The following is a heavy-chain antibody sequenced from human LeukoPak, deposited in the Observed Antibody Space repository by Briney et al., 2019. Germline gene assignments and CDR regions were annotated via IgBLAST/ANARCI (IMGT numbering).Heavy chain of an antibody. CDR2: ISGTAAST. D-gene: IGHD3-9*01. Sequence: GGSLRVSCAASGFTFSAYALSWVRQAPGKGLEWVSAISGTAASTYYADSVKGRFTISRDNSKSTLYLQMNSLRGEDTAIYYCAKGVRFLDWWVLDYWGQGSLVTVSS. CDR3: AKGVRFLDWWVLDY. V-gene: IGHV3-23*01. CDR1: GFTFSAYA. J-gene: IGHJ4*02.